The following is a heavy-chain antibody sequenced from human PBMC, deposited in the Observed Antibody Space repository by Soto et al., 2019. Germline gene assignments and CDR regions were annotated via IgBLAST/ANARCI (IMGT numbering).Heavy chain of an antibody. CDR3: ARDHSGNPFY. V-gene: IGHV1-18*01. CDR1: GYTFTSYG. J-gene: IGHJ4*02. CDR2: ISPYNGNT. Sequence: QVQLVQSGAEVKKPGASVKVSCKASGYTFTSYGXSCVRQAAGQGLEWMGWISPYNGNTNXAQKLQGRVTMTTDTXXXTXXXEXRSLRSDXTAVYYCARDHSGNPFYWGQGTLVTVSS. D-gene: IGHD1-26*01.